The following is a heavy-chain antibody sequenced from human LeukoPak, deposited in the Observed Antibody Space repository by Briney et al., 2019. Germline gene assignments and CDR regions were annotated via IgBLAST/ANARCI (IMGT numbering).Heavy chain of an antibody. CDR2: IKQDGGEK. CDR3: ARDKYFDSTTYYPRFDY. D-gene: IGHD3-22*01. Sequence: GRSLRLSCAASGFTFSSYWMSWVRQAPGKGLEWVANIKQDGGEKYYVDSVKGRFTISRDNAKTSLYLQMTSLRAEDTAVYYRARDKYFDSTTYYPRFDYWGQGILVTVSS. V-gene: IGHV3-7*04. J-gene: IGHJ4*02. CDR1: GFTFSSYW.